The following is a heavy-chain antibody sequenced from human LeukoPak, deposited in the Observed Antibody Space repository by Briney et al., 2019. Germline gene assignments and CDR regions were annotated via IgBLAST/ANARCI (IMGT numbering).Heavy chain of an antibody. CDR2: ISGSGGST. D-gene: IGHD2-2*01. Sequence: PGGSLRLSCAASGFTFSDFYMSWIRQAPGKGLEWVSAISGSGGSTYYADSVKGRFTISRDNSKNTLYLQMNSLRAEDTAVYYCAKSGSTSCSYFDYWGQGTLVTVSS. J-gene: IGHJ4*02. V-gene: IGHV3-23*01. CDR1: GFTFSDFY. CDR3: AKSGSTSCSYFDY.